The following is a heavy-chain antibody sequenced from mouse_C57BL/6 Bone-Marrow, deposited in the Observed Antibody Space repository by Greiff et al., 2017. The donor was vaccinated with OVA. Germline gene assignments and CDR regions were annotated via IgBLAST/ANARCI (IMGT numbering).Heavy chain of an antibody. J-gene: IGHJ3*01. CDR3: CSSYFAY. Sequence: VQLQQSGAELVRPGASVKLSCKASGYTFTDYYINWVKQRPGQGLEWIARIYPGSGNTYYNEKFKGKATLTAEISSSTAYMQLSSLTSEDSAVYCCCSSYFAYWGQGTLVTVSA. V-gene: IGHV1-76*01. D-gene: IGHD1-1*01. CDR2: IYPGSGNT. CDR1: GYTFTDYY.